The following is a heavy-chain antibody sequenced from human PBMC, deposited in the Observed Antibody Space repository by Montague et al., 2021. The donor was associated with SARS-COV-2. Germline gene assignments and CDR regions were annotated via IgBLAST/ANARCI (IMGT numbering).Heavy chain of an antibody. CDR1: GGSISRSY. CDR2: IYYTGST. Sequence: SETLSLTRTVSGGSISRSYWSWIRQPPGKGLEWIGYIYYTGSTDXNPSLKSRVTISVDTSKNQLSLKLISVTAADTAVYFCARHMSDCSKGICHTYYYYGWDVWGRGTTVTVSS. J-gene: IGHJ6*02. D-gene: IGHD2-8*01. V-gene: IGHV4-59*08. CDR3: ARHMSDCSKGICHTYYYYGWDV.